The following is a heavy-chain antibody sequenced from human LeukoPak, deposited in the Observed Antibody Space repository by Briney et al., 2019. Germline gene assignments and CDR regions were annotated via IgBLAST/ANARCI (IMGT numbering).Heavy chain of an antibody. Sequence: GGSLRLSCAASGFTFSSYGMSWVRQAPGKGLEWVSAISGSGGSTYYADSVKGRFTISGDNSKNTLFLQMNSLRAEDTAVYYCAHGAMYQLDYWGQGTLVTVSS. D-gene: IGHD2-2*01. CDR2: ISGSGGST. CDR1: GFTFSSYG. J-gene: IGHJ4*02. CDR3: AHGAMYQLDY. V-gene: IGHV3-23*01.